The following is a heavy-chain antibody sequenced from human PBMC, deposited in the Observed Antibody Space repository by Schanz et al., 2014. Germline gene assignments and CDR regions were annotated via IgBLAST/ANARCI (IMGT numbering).Heavy chain of an antibody. D-gene: IGHD2-8*02. J-gene: IGHJ6*04. CDR2: VFPNGIT. V-gene: IGHV4-61*02. Sequence: QVQLQESGPGLVKPSQTLSLTCTVSGGSIRSGTYYWSWIRQPAGKALEWVGRVFPNGITNYNPSLKSRVTISLDTSKNQFSLTLTSRTAADTAVYYCARDSLRGATGGYGMDVWGKGTTVTVSS. CDR1: GGSIRSGTYY. CDR3: ARDSLRGATGGYGMDV.